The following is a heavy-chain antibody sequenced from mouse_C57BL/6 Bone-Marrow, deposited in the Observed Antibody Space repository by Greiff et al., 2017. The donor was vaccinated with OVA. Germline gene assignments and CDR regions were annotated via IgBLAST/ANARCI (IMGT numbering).Heavy chain of an antibody. Sequence: VQLQQSGAELVRPGTSVKMSCKASGYTFTNYWIGWAKQRPGHGLEWIGDIYPGGGYTNYNEKFKGKATLTADKSSSTAYMQFSSLTSEDSAIYYCARTGGSSLYYAMDYWGQGTSVTVSS. J-gene: IGHJ4*01. D-gene: IGHD1-1*01. CDR1: GYTFTNYW. CDR2: IYPGGGYT. CDR3: ARTGGSSLYYAMDY. V-gene: IGHV1-63*01.